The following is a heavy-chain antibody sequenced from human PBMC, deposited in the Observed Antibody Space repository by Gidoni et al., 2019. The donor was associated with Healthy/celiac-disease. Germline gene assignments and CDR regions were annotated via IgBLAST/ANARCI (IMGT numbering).Heavy chain of an antibody. CDR1: GGTFSSYA. CDR2: IIPIFGTA. CDR3: ASGALGVVPAAIRGGYYYYGMDV. D-gene: IGHD2-2*02. Sequence: QVQLVQSGAEVKKPGSSVKVSCKASGGTFSSYAISWVRQAPGQGLEWMGGIIPIFGTANYAQKFQGRVTITADESTSTAYMELSSLRSEDTAVYYCASGALGVVPAAIRGGYYYYGMDVWGQGTTVTVSS. V-gene: IGHV1-69*01. J-gene: IGHJ6*02.